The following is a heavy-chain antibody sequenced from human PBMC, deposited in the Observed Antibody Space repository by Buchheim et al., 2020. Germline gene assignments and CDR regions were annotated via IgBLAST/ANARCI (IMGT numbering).Heavy chain of an antibody. Sequence: QVQLQESGPGLVKPSETLSLTCTVSGGSISSYYWSWIRQPPGKGLEWIGYIYYSGSTNYNPSLKSRVTLSVDTSKNQFSLKLSSVTAADTAVYYCARVLSLSIDSHDAFDIWGQGT. CDR3: ARVLSLSIDSHDAFDI. D-gene: IGHD2-21*01. CDR2: IYYSGST. CDR1: GGSISSYY. V-gene: IGHV4-59*01. J-gene: IGHJ3*02.